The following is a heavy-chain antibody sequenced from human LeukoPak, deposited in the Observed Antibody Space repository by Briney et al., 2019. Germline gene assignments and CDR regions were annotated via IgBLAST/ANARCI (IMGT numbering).Heavy chain of an antibody. J-gene: IGHJ4*02. CDR1: RFSFSDYD. CDR3: AKGHYSSGCYAVDY. CDR2: ISGSGGSK. V-gene: IGHV3-23*01. Sequence: GGSLRLSCRASRFSFSDYDMHWVRQAPGKGLEWVSAISGSGGSKYYADSVKGRFTISRDNSKNTLYLQMNSLRAEDTAVYYCAKGHYSSGCYAVDYWGQGTLVTVSS. D-gene: IGHD6-19*01.